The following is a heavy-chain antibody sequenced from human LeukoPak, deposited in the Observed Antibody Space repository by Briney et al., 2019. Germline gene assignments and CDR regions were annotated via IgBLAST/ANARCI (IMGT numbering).Heavy chain of an antibody. CDR1: GGSISSGGYS. CDR2: IYHSGST. CDR3: ARARDSGYENWFDP. V-gene: IGHV4-30-2*01. Sequence: PSETLSLTCAVSGGSISSGGYSWSWIRQPPGKGLEWIGYIYHSGSTYYNPSLKSRVTISVDRSKNQFSLKLSSVTAADTAVYYCARARDSGYENWFDPWGQGTLVTVSS. J-gene: IGHJ5*02. D-gene: IGHD5-12*01.